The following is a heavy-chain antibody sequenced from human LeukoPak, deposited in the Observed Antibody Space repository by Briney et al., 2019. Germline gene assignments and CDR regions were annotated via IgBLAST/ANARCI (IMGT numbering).Heavy chain of an antibody. Sequence: SETLSLTCTVSGYSISSGYYWGWIRQPPGKGLEWIGSIYHSGSTYYSPSLKSRVTISVDTSKNQFSLKLNSVTAADTALYYCARVIRDGYNISYYFDYWGQGTLVTVSS. CDR3: ARVIRDGYNISYYFDY. CDR2: IYHSGST. J-gene: IGHJ4*02. V-gene: IGHV4-38-2*02. CDR1: GYSISSGYY. D-gene: IGHD5-24*01.